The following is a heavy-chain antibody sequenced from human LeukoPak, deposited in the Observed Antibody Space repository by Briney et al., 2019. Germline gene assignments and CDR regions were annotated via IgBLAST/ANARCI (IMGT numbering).Heavy chain of an antibody. V-gene: IGHV4-39*07. J-gene: IGHJ4*02. CDR3: ARGEEMAVN. CDR2: IYHSGST. D-gene: IGHD5-24*01. CDR1: GGSISSSTFY. Sequence: SETLSLTCTVSGGSISSSTFYWGWIRQPPGKGLEWIGSIYHSGSTYYNPSLKSRVTISVDTSKNQFSLKLSSVTAADTAVYYCARGEEMAVNWGQGTLVTVSS.